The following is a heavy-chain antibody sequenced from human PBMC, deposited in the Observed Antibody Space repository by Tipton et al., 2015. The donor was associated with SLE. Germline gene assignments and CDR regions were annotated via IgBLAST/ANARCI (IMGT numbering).Heavy chain of an antibody. CDR1: GGSFRGYY. V-gene: IGHV4-4*08. CDR2: FYTSGNT. Sequence: TLSLTCAVYGGSFRGYYWNWIRQPPGKGLDWIGYFYTSGNTNYNPSLKNRVTISLDTSKNQFSLSLSSVTAADTAVYYCAGLTGGPYYFDYWGQGTLVTVSS. J-gene: IGHJ4*02. D-gene: IGHD7-27*01. CDR3: AGLTGGPYYFDY.